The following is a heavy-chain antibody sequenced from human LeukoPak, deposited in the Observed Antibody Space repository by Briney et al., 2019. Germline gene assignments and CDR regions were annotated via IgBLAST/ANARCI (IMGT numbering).Heavy chain of an antibody. J-gene: IGHJ4*02. Sequence: PSETLSLTCTVSGGSISSTTYYWGWIRQPPGKGLEWIGSIYYSGSTYYSPSLKSRVTISVNTSKKQFSLKLSSVTAADTAVYYCASGRDYYDSSGYYTSFDYWGQGTLVTVSS. CDR2: IYYSGST. CDR3: ASGRDYYDSSGYYTSFDY. CDR1: GGSISSTTYY. V-gene: IGHV4-39*07. D-gene: IGHD3-22*01.